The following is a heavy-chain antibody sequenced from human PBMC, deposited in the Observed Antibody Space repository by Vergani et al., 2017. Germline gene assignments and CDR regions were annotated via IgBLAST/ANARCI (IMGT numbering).Heavy chain of an antibody. V-gene: IGHV3-30*04. Sequence: VQLVESGGGLVQPGRSLRLSCAASGFTFSSYAMHWVRQAPGKGLEWVAVISYDGSNKYYADSVKGRFTISRDNSKNTLYLQMNSLRAEDTAVYYCAKGPMWGDYFDYWGQGTLVTVSS. CDR2: ISYDGSNK. J-gene: IGHJ4*02. CDR3: AKGPMWGDYFDY. CDR1: GFTFSSYA. D-gene: IGHD1-26*01.